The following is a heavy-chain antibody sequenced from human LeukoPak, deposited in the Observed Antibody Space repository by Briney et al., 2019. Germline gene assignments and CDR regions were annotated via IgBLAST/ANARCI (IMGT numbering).Heavy chain of an antibody. CDR2: ISRNGGST. Sequence: GLSLRLSCAASGFTFSTYAIHWVRQAPGKGLEYVSAISRNGGSTSHANSVKGRFTISRDNSNNKLYLQMGSLRAEDMAVYYCAREGHGYKYGFDYWGQGILVTVSS. CDR1: GFTFSTYA. CDR3: AREGHGYKYGFDY. J-gene: IGHJ4*02. D-gene: IGHD5-18*01. V-gene: IGHV3-64*01.